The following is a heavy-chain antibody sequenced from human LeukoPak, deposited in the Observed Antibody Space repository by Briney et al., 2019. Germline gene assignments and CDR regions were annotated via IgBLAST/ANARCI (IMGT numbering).Heavy chain of an antibody. CDR3: ARDQWLDY. V-gene: IGHV3-48*01. Sequence: GGSLRLSCAASGFTFSGYIMNWVRQAPGKGLEWVSFISSTSNTIYYADSVKGRFTVSRDNAKNSLYLQMNSLRAEDTAVYYCARDQWLDYWGQGTLVSVSS. CDR1: GFTFSGYI. J-gene: IGHJ4*02. CDR2: ISSTSNTI. D-gene: IGHD6-19*01.